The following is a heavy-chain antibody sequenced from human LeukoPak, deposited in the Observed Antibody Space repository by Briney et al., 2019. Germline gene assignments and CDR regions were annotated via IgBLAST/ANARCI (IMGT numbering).Heavy chain of an antibody. J-gene: IGHJ4*02. CDR3: ASRTYYYDSSGYFDY. CDR1: GFTFDDYA. D-gene: IGHD3-22*01. V-gene: IGHV3-9*01. Sequence: GGSLRLSCAASGFTFDDYAMHWVRQAPGKGLEWVSGISWNSGSTSYADSVKGRFTISRDNAKNTLYLQMNSLRAEDTAVYYCASRTYYYDSSGYFDYWGQGTLVTVSS. CDR2: ISWNSGST.